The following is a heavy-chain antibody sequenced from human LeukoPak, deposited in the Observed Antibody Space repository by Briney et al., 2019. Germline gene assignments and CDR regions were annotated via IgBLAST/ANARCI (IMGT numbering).Heavy chain of an antibody. D-gene: IGHD2-2*01. CDR3: AREYCSSTSCYGFDP. Sequence: SVKVSCTASGGTFSSYAISWVRQAPGQGLEWMGGIIPIFGTANYAQKFQGRVTITADESTSTAYMELSSLRSEDTAVYYCAREYCSSTSCYGFDPWGQGTLVTVSS. J-gene: IGHJ5*02. CDR1: GGTFSSYA. CDR2: IIPIFGTA. V-gene: IGHV1-69*01.